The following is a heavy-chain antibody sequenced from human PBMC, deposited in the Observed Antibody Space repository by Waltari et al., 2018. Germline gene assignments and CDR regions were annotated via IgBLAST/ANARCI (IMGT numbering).Heavy chain of an antibody. CDR1: GFTFSSYG. V-gene: IGHV3-33*06. CDR3: AKSLLWFGELLPPAGYYYYYMDV. CDR2: IWYDGSNK. D-gene: IGHD3-10*01. Sequence: QVQLVESGGGVVQPGRSLRLSCAASGFTFSSYGMHWVRQAPGKGLEWVAVIWYDGSNKYYADSVKGRFTISRDNSKNTLYLQMNSLRAEDTAVYYCAKSLLWFGELLPPAGYYYYYMDVWGKGTTVTVSS. J-gene: IGHJ6*03.